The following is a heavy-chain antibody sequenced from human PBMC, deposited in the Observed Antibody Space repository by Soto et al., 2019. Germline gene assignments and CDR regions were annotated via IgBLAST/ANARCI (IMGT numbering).Heavy chain of an antibody. D-gene: IGHD3-10*01. CDR2: ISASGDQT. CDR1: GFTFSDYV. CDR3: AKIMIRGDFGGDY. J-gene: IGHJ4*02. V-gene: IGHV3-23*01. Sequence: EVHLLESGGGLVQPGGSLRLSCAASGFTFSDYVMYWFRQPPGRGLEWVSAISASGDQTFYADSVQGRFTISRDNFKNTQYLEMSRLRVEYTAVYYCAKIMIRGDFGGDYWGQGTLVTVSS.